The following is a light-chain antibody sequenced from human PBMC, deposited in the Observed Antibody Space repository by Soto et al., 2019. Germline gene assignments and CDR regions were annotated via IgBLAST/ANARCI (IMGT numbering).Light chain of an antibody. CDR1: SSVVGGYNY. CDR2: DVS. J-gene: IGLJ1*01. CDR3: CSYAGSYTYV. V-gene: IGLV2-11*01. Sequence: SCLTQPRSMPGSPGQSVTISRPGNSSVVGGYNYLSWYQQHPGKARKLMIYDVSKRPSGVADRFSGSKSDNTASLTISGLQAEEEADYYCCSYAGSYTYVFGTGTKVTGL.